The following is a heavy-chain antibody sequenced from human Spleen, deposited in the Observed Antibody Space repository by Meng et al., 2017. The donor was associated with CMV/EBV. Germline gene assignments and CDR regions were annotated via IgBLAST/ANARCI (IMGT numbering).Heavy chain of an antibody. CDR3: VRVDGGNFFDY. D-gene: IGHD4-23*01. CDR2: IYYNGNT. J-gene: IGHJ4*02. CDR1: GGSISSGDYY. V-gene: IGHV4-30-4*08. Sequence: CTVSGGSISSGDYYWSWIRQPPGTGLEWIGYIYYNGNTYYSPSLKSRVTISIDTSKNQFSLKLSSVTAADTAVYYCVRVDGGNFFDYWGQGTLVTVSS.